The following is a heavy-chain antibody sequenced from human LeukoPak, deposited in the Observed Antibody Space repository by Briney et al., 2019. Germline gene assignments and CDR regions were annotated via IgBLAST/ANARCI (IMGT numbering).Heavy chain of an antibody. Sequence: ASVKVSCKASGYTFTGYYIDWVRQAPGQGLEWMGWINPNSGGTNYAQKFQGRVTMTRDTSISTAYMELSRLRSDDTAVYYCARAAKNPLMSGYWGQGTLVTVSS. V-gene: IGHV1-2*02. CDR3: ARAAKNPLMSGY. J-gene: IGHJ4*02. D-gene: IGHD2-8*01. CDR1: GYTFTGYY. CDR2: INPNSGGT.